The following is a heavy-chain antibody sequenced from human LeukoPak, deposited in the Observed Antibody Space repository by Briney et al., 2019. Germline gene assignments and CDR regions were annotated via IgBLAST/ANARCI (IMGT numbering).Heavy chain of an antibody. J-gene: IGHJ4*02. CDR1: GFTFSSYA. Sequence: PGGSLRLSCAASGFTFSSYAMSWVRQAPGKGLGWVSAISGSGGSTYYADSVKGRFTISRDNSKKTLYLQMNSLRAEDTAVYYCAKDDVPSNWGALGLFDYWGQGTLVTVSS. CDR3: AKDDVPSNWGALGLFDY. D-gene: IGHD7-27*01. CDR2: ISGSGGST. V-gene: IGHV3-23*01.